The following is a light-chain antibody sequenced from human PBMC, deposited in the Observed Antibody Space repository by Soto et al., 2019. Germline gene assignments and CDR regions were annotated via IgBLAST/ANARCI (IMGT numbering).Light chain of an antibody. V-gene: IGKV1-6*01. CDR1: QSISSY. CDR3: LQDYNYPRT. CDR2: AAS. J-gene: IGKJ1*01. Sequence: IQLTQSPSSLSASVGDRVTITCRASQSISSYLNWYQQKPGKAPKLLIYAASSLQSGVPSRFSGSGSGTDFTLTISSLQPEDFATYYCLQDYNYPRTFGQGTKADIK.